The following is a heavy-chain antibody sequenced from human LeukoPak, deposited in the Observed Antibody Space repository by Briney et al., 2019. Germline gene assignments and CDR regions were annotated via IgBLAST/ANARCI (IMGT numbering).Heavy chain of an antibody. CDR1: GFTFSSYA. J-gene: IGHJ4*02. CDR2: ISYDGSNK. CDR3: ARDRAKGIAAAGTLAY. V-gene: IGHV3-30-3*01. Sequence: PGGSLRLSCAASGFTFSSYAMHWVRQAPGKGLEWVAVISYDGSNKYYADSVKGRFTISRDNSKNTLYLQMNSLRAEDTAVYHCARDRAKGIAAAGTLAYWGQGTLVTVSS. D-gene: IGHD6-13*01.